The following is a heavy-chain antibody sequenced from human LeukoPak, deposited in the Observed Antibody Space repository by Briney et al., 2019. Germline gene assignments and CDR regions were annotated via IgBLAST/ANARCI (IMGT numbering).Heavy chain of an antibody. CDR3: AKGLMYFDY. J-gene: IGHJ4*02. CDR2: ISGSGSST. Sequence: GSLRLSCAASGFTFSSYAMSWVRQAPGKGLEWEWVSAISGSGSSTYYADSVKGRFTISRDNSKNTLYLQMNSLRAEDTAVYYCAKGLMYFDYWGQGTLVTVSS. V-gene: IGHV3-23*01. CDR1: GFTFSSYA.